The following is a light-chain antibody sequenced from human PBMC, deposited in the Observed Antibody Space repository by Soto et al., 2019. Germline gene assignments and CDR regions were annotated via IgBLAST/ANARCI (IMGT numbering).Light chain of an antibody. V-gene: IGKV1-5*03. J-gene: IGKJ2*01. Sequence: DIQMTQSPSTLSSSVGDRVTITCRASQTLSNWLAWYQQKPGKAPKLLIYKASSLESGVPSRFSGSGSGTEFTLTISSLQPDDFATYYCQQYNSPYTFGQGTKLEIK. CDR2: KAS. CDR1: QTLSNW. CDR3: QQYNSPYT.